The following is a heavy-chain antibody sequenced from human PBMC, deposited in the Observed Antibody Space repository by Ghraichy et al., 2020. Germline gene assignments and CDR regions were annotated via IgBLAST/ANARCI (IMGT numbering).Heavy chain of an antibody. CDR3: ARREYSSSWGGFDY. CDR1: GGSISSSSYY. CDR2: IYYSGST. D-gene: IGHD6-13*01. Sequence: SETLSLTCTVSGGSISSSSYYWGWIRQPPGKGLEWIGSIYYSGSTYYNPSLKSRVTISVDTSKNQFSLKLSSVTAADTAVYYCARREYSSSWGGFDYWGQGTLVTVSS. V-gene: IGHV4-39*01. J-gene: IGHJ4*02.